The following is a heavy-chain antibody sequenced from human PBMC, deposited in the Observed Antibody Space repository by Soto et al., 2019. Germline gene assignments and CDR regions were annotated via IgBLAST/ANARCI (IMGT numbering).Heavy chain of an antibody. Sequence: DVQLVESGGGLVQPGRSLRLSCAASGFTFDDYAMHWVRQAPGKGLEWVSGISWNSGSIGYADSVKGRFTISRDNAKNSLYLQMNSLRAEDTALYYCAIENCSGGSCFINWFDPWGQGTLVNVSS. J-gene: IGHJ5*02. V-gene: IGHV3-9*01. CDR2: ISWNSGSI. CDR1: GFTFDDYA. D-gene: IGHD2-15*01. CDR3: AIENCSGGSCFINWFDP.